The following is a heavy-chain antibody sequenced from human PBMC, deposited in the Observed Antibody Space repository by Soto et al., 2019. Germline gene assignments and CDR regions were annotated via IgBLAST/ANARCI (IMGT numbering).Heavy chain of an antibody. CDR2: ISSSSSYI. CDR3: ARDPSSSSAFDI. V-gene: IGHV3-21*01. Sequence: GVSLRLSCAASGGTFSSYSRSWVRQAPGKGLEWVSSISSSSSYIYYADSVKGRFTISRDNAKNSLYLQMNSLRAEDTAVYYCARDPSSSSAFDIWGQGTMVTVSS. J-gene: IGHJ3*02. CDR1: GGTFSSYS. D-gene: IGHD6-6*01.